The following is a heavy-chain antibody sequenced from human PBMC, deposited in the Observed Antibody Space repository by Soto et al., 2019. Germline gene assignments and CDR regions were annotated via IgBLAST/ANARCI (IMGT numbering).Heavy chain of an antibody. CDR2: IDPSDSQT. CDR1: GYSFAGYW. Sequence: GESLKISCKGSGYSFAGYWITWVRQKPGKGLEWMGRIDPSDSQTYYSPSFRGHVTISATKSITTVFLQWSSLRASDTAMYYCARPLAARLYYYYGMDVWGQGTTVTVSS. CDR3: ARPLAARLYYYYGMDV. J-gene: IGHJ6*02. D-gene: IGHD6-6*01. V-gene: IGHV5-10-1*01.